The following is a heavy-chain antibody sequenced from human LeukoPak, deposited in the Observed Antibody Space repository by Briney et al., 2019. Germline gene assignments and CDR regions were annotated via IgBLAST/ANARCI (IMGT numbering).Heavy chain of an antibody. CDR3: ARDSRRLAWFGANWFDP. CDR2: ISSSSSYI. J-gene: IGHJ5*02. D-gene: IGHD3-10*01. CDR1: GFTFSSYS. Sequence: GGSLRLSCAASGFTFSSYSMNWVRQAPGKGLEWVSSISSSSSYIYYADSVKRRFTISRDNAKNSLYLQMNSLRAEDTAVYYCARDSRRLAWFGANWFDPWGQGTLVTVSS. V-gene: IGHV3-21*01.